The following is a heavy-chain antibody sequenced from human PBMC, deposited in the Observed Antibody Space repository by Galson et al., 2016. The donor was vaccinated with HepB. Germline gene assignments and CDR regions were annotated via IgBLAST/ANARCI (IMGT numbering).Heavy chain of an antibody. J-gene: IGHJ3*02. CDR2: ISAYNGNT. V-gene: IGHV1-18*01. CDR3: ARDLRPTGYYMKRDAFDI. CDR1: GYTFTTHG. D-gene: IGHD3-9*01. Sequence: SVKVSCKASGYTFTTHGISWVRQAPGQGLEWMGWISAYNGNTNYAQKLQGRVTMTTDTSTSTAYMELRSLRSDDTAVYYCARDLRPTGYYMKRDAFDIWGQGTMVTVS.